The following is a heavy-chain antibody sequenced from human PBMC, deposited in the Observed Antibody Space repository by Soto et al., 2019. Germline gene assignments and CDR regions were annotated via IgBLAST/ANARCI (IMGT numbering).Heavy chain of an antibody. CDR2: ISYDGSNN. Sequence: AGSLRLSCAASGFTFSSYGLHWVRQAPGKGLEWVAVISYDGSNNYYADSVKGRFTISRDNSKNTLYLQMNSLRAEDTAVYYCANGLGELPVVMDVWGQGTTVTVSS. J-gene: IGHJ6*02. CDR3: ANGLGELPVVMDV. CDR1: GFTFSSYG. D-gene: IGHD3-10*01. V-gene: IGHV3-30*18.